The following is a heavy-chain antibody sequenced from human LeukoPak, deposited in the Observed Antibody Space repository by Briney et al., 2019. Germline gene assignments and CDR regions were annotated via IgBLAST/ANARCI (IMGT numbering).Heavy chain of an antibody. CDR2: IIPIFGTA. J-gene: IGHJ5*02. CDR3: ARGVVVVPAAIGAPNNWFDP. Sequence: SVKVSCKASGGTFSSYAISWVRQAPGQGLEWMGGIIPIFGTANYAQKFQGRVTITADESTGTAYMELSSLRSEDTAVYYCARGVVVVPAAIGAPNNWFDPWGQGTLVTVSS. D-gene: IGHD2-2*01. CDR1: GGTFSSYA. V-gene: IGHV1-69*13.